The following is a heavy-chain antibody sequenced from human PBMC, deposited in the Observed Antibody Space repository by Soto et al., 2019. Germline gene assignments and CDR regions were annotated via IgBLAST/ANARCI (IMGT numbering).Heavy chain of an antibody. CDR1: GGSISSYY. CDR2: IYYSGST. CDR3: ASHSSSWYSGKGPHYYGMDV. V-gene: IGHV4-59*12. Sequence: PPETLSLTCTVSGGSISSYYWSWIRQPPGKGLEWIGYIYYSGSTNYNPSLKSRVTISVDTSKNQFSLKLSSVTAADTAVYYCASHSSSWYSGKGPHYYGMDVWGQGTTVTVSS. J-gene: IGHJ6*02. D-gene: IGHD6-13*01.